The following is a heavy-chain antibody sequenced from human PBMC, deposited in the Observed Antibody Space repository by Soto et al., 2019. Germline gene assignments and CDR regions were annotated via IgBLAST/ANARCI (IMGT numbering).Heavy chain of an antibody. J-gene: IGHJ4*02. CDR2: ISYDGSYQ. CDR1: GFTFKSYG. V-gene: IGHV3-30*18. D-gene: IGHD1-26*01. CDR3: AQDGRSGSVTRPDH. Sequence: QAQLVESGGGEVQPGRSLRLSCAASGFTFKSYGMHWVRQAPGKGLEWVAVISYDGSYQYYSDSVKGRFTISRDNSKNTLNLQMKSLRVADSAMYYCAQDGRSGSVTRPDHWGQGTLVTVSS.